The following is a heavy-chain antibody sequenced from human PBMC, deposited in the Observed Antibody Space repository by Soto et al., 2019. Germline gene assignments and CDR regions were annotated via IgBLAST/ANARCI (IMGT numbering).Heavy chain of an antibody. V-gene: IGHV3-23*01. Sequence: GGSLRLSCAASGFTFSSYAMSWVRQAPGKGLEWVSAITGSGGSTYYADSVKGRFTISRDNSKNTLYLQMSSLRADDTAVYYCAKGYGSADYWGQGTLVTVSS. J-gene: IGHJ4*02. CDR2: ITGSGGST. D-gene: IGHD2-15*01. CDR3: AKGYGSADY. CDR1: GFTFSSYA.